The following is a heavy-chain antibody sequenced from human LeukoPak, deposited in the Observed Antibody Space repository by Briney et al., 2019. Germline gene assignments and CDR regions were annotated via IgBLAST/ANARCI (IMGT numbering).Heavy chain of an antibody. Sequence: SGPTLVNPTQTLTLTCTFSGFSLSTSGMCVSWIRQPPGKALEWLARIDWDDDKYYSTSLKTRLTISKDTSKNQVVLTTTNMDPVDTATYYCARTAYSSSQLNWFDPWGQGTLVTVSS. D-gene: IGHD6-13*01. CDR3: ARTAYSSSQLNWFDP. CDR1: GFSLSTSGMC. CDR2: IDWDDDK. V-gene: IGHV2-70*11. J-gene: IGHJ5*02.